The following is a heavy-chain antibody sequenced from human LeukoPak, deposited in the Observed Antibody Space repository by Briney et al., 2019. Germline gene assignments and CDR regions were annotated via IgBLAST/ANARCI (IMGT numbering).Heavy chain of an antibody. J-gene: IGHJ4*02. CDR3: ARSHDHLWGNYPDY. CDR1: GGSIRSSYYY. Sequence: SETLSLTCTVSGGSIRSSYYYWGWIRQPPGKGLEWIGSIYDSGSTYYNPSLKSRVTISVDTSKNQFSLKLNSVTAADTAMYYCARSHDHLWGNYPDYWGQGTLVTVSS. CDR2: IYDSGST. D-gene: IGHD3-16*02. V-gene: IGHV4-39*01.